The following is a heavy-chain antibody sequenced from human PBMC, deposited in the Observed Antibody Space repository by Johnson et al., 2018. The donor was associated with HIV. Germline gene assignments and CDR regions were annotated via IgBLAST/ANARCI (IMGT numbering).Heavy chain of an antibody. CDR3: AREAGGGYDSDAFDI. CDR1: AFTFSTYG. J-gene: IGHJ3*02. V-gene: IGHV3-33*01. CDR2: MRLDGSNT. Sequence: QVQLVESGGGVVQPGRSLRLSCAASAFTFSTYGMHRVHQAPGKASDRVAVMRLDGSNTDYVDSVKGRFTISRDTAKNSLYLQMNSLRAEDTAVYYCAREAGGGYDSDAFDIWGQGTMVTVSS. D-gene: IGHD5-12*01.